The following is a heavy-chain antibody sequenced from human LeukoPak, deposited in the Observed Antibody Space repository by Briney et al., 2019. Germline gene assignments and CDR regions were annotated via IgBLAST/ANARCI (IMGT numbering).Heavy chain of an antibody. D-gene: IGHD3-16*02. J-gene: IGHJ4*02. V-gene: IGHV1-2*02. CDR1: GYTFTGYY. CDR3: ARDSRGDTFGGVIVHHNQYFDY. CDR2: INPNSGGT. Sequence: ASVKVSCKASGYTFTGYYMHWVRQAPGQGLEWMGWINPNSGGTNYAQKFQGRVTMTRDTSISTAYMELSRLRSDDTAVYYCARDSRGDTFGGVIVHHNQYFDYWGQGTLVTVSS.